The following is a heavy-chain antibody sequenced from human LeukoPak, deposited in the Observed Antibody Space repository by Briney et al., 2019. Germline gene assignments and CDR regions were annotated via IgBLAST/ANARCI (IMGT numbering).Heavy chain of an antibody. CDR3: AKRYYDFPLDY. CDR2: ISTNGGET. V-gene: IGHV3-23*01. CDR1: GFTLSIFA. Sequence: PGGSLRLSCAASGFTLSIFAINWVRHAPRKGLEWVSSISTNGGETHYAESVKGRFTISRDNSKITLYLQINNPRVEDTAVYYCAKRYYDFPLDYWGQGTLVTVSS. J-gene: IGHJ4*02. D-gene: IGHD3-3*01.